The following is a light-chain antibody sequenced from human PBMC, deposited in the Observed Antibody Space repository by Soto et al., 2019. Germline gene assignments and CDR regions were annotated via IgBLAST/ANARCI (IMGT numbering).Light chain of an antibody. CDR1: QGISNY. CDR2: AAS. J-gene: IGKJ4*01. V-gene: IGKV1-27*01. CDR3: QKYNSAPRLT. Sequence: DIQMTQSPSSLSASVGDRVTITCRASQGISNYLAWYQQKPGTVPKLLIYAASTLQSGVPSRFSGSGSGTDFTLTISSLQPEDVATYYCQKYNSAPRLTFGGGTKVEIK.